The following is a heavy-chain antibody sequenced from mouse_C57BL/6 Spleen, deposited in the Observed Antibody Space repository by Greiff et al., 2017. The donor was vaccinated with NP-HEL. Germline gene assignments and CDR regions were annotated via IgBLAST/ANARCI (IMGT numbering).Heavy chain of an antibody. CDR1: GYAFSSSW. CDR2: ISPGDGDT. D-gene: IGHD1-1*01. J-gene: IGHJ4*01. V-gene: IGHV1-82*01. CDR3: ARSTTVVGDY. Sequence: QVQLKQSGPELVKPGASVKISCKASGYAFSSSWMNWVKQRPGKGLEWIGRISPGDGDTNYNGKFKGKATLTADKSSSTAYMQLSSLTSEDSAVYFGARSTTVVGDYWGQGTSVTVSS.